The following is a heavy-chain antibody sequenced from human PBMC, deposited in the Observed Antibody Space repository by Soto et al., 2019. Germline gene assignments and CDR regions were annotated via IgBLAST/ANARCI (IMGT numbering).Heavy chain of an antibody. Sequence: PGESLKISCKGSGYSFTSYWISWVRQMPGKGLEWMGRIDPSDSYTNYSPSFQGHVTISADKSISTAYLQWSSLRASDTAMYYCARQRSSGYYFDAFDIWGQGTMVTV. J-gene: IGHJ3*02. D-gene: IGHD3-22*01. V-gene: IGHV5-10-1*01. CDR1: GYSFTSYW. CDR2: IDPSDSYT. CDR3: ARQRSSGYYFDAFDI.